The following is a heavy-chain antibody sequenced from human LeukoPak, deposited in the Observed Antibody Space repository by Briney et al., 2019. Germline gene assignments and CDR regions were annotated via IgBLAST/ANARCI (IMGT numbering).Heavy chain of an antibody. V-gene: IGHV3-21*01. CDR1: GFTFSSYA. CDR3: AREEELLSAFDI. D-gene: IGHD1-26*01. Sequence: GGSLRLSCAASGFTFSSYAMSWVRQAPGKGLVWVSSISSSSSYIYYADSVKGRFTISRDNAKNSLYLQMNSLRAEDTAVYYCAREEELLSAFDIWGQGTMVTVSS. J-gene: IGHJ3*02. CDR2: ISSSSSYI.